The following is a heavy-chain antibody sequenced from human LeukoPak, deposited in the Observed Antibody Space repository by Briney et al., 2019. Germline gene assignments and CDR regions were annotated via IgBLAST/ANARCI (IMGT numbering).Heavy chain of an antibody. CDR2: IIPIFGTA. Sequence: ASVKVSCKASGGTFSSYAISWVRQAPGQGLEWMGGIIPIFGTANYAQKLQGRVTLTRNTSTSTAYMELRSLRSEDTAVYYCARGDYWGQGTLVTVSS. CDR3: ARGDY. V-gene: IGHV1-69*05. J-gene: IGHJ4*02. CDR1: GGTFSSYA.